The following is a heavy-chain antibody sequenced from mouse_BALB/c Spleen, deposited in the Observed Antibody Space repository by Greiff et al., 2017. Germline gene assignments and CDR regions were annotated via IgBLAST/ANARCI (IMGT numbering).Heavy chain of an antibody. CDR2: IYPGDGDT. D-gene: IGHD2-3*01. J-gene: IGHJ1*01. CDR3: AGDGYKGYFDV. V-gene: IGHV1-82*01. Sequence: QVQLQQSGPELVKPGASVKISCKASGYAFSSSWMNWVKQRPGQGLEWIGRIYPGDGDTNYNGKFKGKATLTADKSSSTAYMQLSSLTSVDSAVYFCAGDGYKGYFDVWGARATVTVSS. CDR1: GYAFSSSW.